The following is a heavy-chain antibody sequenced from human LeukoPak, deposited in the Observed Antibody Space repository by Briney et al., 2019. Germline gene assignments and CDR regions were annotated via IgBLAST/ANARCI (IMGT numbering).Heavy chain of an antibody. CDR3: ARGSSSGWHSGAD. V-gene: IGHV4-59*01. CDR2: ISYSGST. CDR1: GGSISSYY. D-gene: IGHD6-19*01. J-gene: IGHJ4*02. Sequence: PSETLSLTCTVSGGSISSYYWSWLRQPPGKGLEWIGYISYSGSTNYNPSLKSRVSISIHTSKSQFSLKLSSVTAADTALYYCARGSSSGWHSGADWGQGTLVTVSS.